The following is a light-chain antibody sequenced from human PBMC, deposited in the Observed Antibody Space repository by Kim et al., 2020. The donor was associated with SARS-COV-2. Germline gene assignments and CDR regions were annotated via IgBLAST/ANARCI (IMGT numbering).Light chain of an antibody. J-gene: IGKJ2*01. CDR2: LGS. Sequence: DIVMTQSPLSLPVTPGEPASISCRSSQSLLHSNGYNYLDWYLQKPGQSPQLLIYLGSNRASGVPDRFSGSGSGTDFTLKISRVEPGAVRVSYCIQALQTPPYTFGQGTKLEI. CDR1: QSLLHSNGYNY. V-gene: IGKV2-28*01. CDR3: IQALQTPPYT.